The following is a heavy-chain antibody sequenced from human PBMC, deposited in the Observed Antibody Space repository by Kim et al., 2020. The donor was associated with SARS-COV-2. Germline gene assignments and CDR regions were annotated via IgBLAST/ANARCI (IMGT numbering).Heavy chain of an antibody. J-gene: IGHJ4*02. V-gene: IGHV4-34*01. CDR3: ARVLAAPVDY. CDR2: INHSGST. Sequence: SETLSLTCAVYGGSFSGYYWSWIRQPPGKGLEWIGEINHSGSTNYHPSLKSRVTISVDTSKNQFSLKLSSVTAADTAVYYCARVLAAPVDYWGQGTLVTVSS. CDR1: GGSFSGYY.